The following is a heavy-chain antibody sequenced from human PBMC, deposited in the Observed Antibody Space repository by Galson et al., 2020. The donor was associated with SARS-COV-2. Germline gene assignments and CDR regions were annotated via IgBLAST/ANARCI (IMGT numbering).Heavy chain of an antibody. Sequence: SETLSLTCGVSGGSIVNNIFWIWVRQSPGKGLEWIGEISHIGGTTNYNPSLKSRVTISLDTSKNQFSLKMSSVTAADTAVYYCAKGFSGAWEVLADWGQGTLVTVSS. CDR2: ISHIGGTT. V-gene: IGHV4-4*02. D-gene: IGHD3-10*01. CDR3: AKGFSGAWEVLAD. J-gene: IGHJ4*02. CDR1: GGSIVNNIF.